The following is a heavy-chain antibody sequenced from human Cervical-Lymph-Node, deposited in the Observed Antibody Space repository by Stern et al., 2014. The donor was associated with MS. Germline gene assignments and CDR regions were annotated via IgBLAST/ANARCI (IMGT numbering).Heavy chain of an antibody. Sequence: VQLVESGGGVIQPGGSLRLSCTASGFTVSRDYMTWVRQAPGKGLEWVSLITNVGSTFYRDAVKGRFTISRDDSKNTVYLHMTSLRAEDTAMYYCARDTSSPERSDWWGQGTLVTVSS. CDR3: ARDTSSPERSDW. V-gene: IGHV3-53*01. CDR2: ITNVGST. D-gene: IGHD1-1*01. CDR1: GFTVSRDY. J-gene: IGHJ4*02.